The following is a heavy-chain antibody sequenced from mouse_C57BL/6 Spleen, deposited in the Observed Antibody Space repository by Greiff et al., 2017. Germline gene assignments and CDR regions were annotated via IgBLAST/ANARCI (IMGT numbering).Heavy chain of an antibody. CDR3: GRYDGYYGAY. CDR1: GFNIKDYY. J-gene: IGHJ3*01. CDR2: IDPEDGAT. V-gene: IGHV14-2*01. D-gene: IGHD2-3*01. Sequence: VQLQQSGAELVKPGASVKLSCTASGFNIKDYYMHWVEQRTEQGLEWIGRIDPEDGATKYAPKVQGKATITADTSSNSAYLQRSSMTSEDTAVYYCGRYDGYYGAYGGQGTLVTVSA.